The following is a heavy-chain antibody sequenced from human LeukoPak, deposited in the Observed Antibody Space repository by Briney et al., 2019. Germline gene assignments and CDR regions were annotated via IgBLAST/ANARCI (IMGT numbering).Heavy chain of an antibody. V-gene: IGHV1-24*01. Sequence: GASVKVSCKVSGYTLTELSMHWVRQAPGKGLEWMGGFDPEDGETIYARKFQGRVTMTEDTSTDTAYMELSSLRSEDTAVYYCATDNGYRYYFDYWGQGTLVTVSS. CDR1: GYTLTELS. D-gene: IGHD5-18*01. CDR3: ATDNGYRYYFDY. CDR2: FDPEDGET. J-gene: IGHJ4*02.